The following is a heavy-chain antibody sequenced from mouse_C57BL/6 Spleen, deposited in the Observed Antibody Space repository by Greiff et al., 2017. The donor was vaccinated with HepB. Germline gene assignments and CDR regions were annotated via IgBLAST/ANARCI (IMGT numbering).Heavy chain of an antibody. Sequence: VQLQQSGAELVRPGASVTLSCKASGYTFTDYEMHWVKQTPVHGLEWIGAIDPETGGTAYNQKFKGKAILTADKSSSTAYMELRSLTSEDSAVYYCTRSEYSNDGDAMDYWGQGTSVTVSS. J-gene: IGHJ4*01. CDR3: TRSEYSNDGDAMDY. D-gene: IGHD2-12*01. V-gene: IGHV1-15*01. CDR2: IDPETGGT. CDR1: GYTFTDYE.